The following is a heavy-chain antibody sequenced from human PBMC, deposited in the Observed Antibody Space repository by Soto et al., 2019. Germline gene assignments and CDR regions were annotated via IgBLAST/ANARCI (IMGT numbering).Heavy chain of an antibody. CDR2: IYPGDSDT. CDR3: ARLVNIFDFDY. Sequence: PGESLKISWKGSGYSFTNYWIGWVRQMPGKGLEWMGIIYPGDSDTRYSPSFQGQVTMSADKPISTAFLQWSGLEASDTAMYYCARLVNIFDFDYWGQGTLVTVSS. CDR1: GYSFTNYW. D-gene: IGHD2-21*01. J-gene: IGHJ4*02. V-gene: IGHV5-51*01.